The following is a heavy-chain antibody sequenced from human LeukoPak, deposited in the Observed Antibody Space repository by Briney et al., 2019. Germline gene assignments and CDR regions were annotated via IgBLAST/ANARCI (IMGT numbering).Heavy chain of an antibody. CDR1: GYTFTSYA. D-gene: IGHD6-13*01. V-gene: IGHV1-2*04. CDR3: ARDLGLAAALDY. Sequence: ASVKVSCKASGYTFTSYAMNWVRQAPGQGLEWMGWINPNSGGTNYAQKFQGWVTMTRDTSISTAYMELSRLRSDDTAVYYCARDLGLAAALDYWGQGTLVTVSS. J-gene: IGHJ4*02. CDR2: INPNSGGT.